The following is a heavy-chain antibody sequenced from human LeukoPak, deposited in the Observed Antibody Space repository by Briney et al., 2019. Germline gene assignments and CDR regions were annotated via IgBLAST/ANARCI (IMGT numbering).Heavy chain of an antibody. CDR3: ARSTLTIAAADTTYFDY. V-gene: IGHV4-31*03. J-gene: IGHJ4*02. D-gene: IGHD6-13*01. CDR1: GGSISSGGYY. CDR2: IYYSGST. Sequence: SETLSLTCTVSGGSISSGGYYWSWIRQHPGKGLEWIGYIYYSGSTYYNPSLKSRVTISVDTSKNQFSLKLSSVTAADTAAYYCARSTLTIAAADTTYFDYWGQGTLVTVSS.